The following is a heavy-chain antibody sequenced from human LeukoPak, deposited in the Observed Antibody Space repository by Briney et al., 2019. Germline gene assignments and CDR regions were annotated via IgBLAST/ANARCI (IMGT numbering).Heavy chain of an antibody. Sequence: GGSLRLSCAVSGFTFSSYSMNWVRQAPGKGLEWVSSISSSSSYIYYADLVKGRFTISRDNAKNSLYLQMTSLRAEDPAVYYCAGDSFRPFDYWGQGTLVTVSS. CDR1: GFTFSSYS. V-gene: IGHV3-21*01. CDR3: AGDSFRPFDY. D-gene: IGHD3-3*02. CDR2: ISSSSSYI. J-gene: IGHJ4*02.